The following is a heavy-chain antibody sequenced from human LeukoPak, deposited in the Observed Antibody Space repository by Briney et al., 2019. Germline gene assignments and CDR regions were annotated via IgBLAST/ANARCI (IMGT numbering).Heavy chain of an antibody. Sequence: GGSLRLSCAASEFTFSSYEMNWVRQAPGKGLEWVSSISSSSTYTYHADSLKGRFTISRDNAKNSLYLQMNGLRAEDTAVYYCARAGNGFYFDYWGQGTLVTVSS. V-gene: IGHV3-21*01. CDR3: ARAGNGFYFDY. D-gene: IGHD4-23*01. CDR2: ISSSSTYT. J-gene: IGHJ4*02. CDR1: EFTFSSYE.